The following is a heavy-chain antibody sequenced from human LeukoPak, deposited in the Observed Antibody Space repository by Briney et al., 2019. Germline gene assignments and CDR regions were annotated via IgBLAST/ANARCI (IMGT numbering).Heavy chain of an antibody. CDR3: ARVWYDILTGYYSLYY. Sequence: GGSLRLSCAPSGFSFSDYYMCWIRQALRKGVGWVSYFCSSGSTIYYADSVKGRFSISRDNAKNSLYLQMNSLRAEYTAVYYCARVWYDILTGYYSLYYWVQGSLVTVCS. V-gene: IGHV3-11*01. CDR1: GFSFSDYY. J-gene: IGHJ4*02. CDR2: FCSSGSTI. D-gene: IGHD3-9*01.